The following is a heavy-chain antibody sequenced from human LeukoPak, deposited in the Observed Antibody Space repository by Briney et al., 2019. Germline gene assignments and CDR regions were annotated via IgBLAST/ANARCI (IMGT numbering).Heavy chain of an antibody. V-gene: IGHV3-48*04. D-gene: IGHD6-6*01. CDR3: ARDLSSSSRDYYFYYLDV. Sequence: GGSLRLSCAASGFIFGNCGMNWVRQAPGKGLEWISYISSSSSTINYADSVNGRFTISRDNAKNSVYLQMSSLRAEDTALYYCARDLSSSSRDYYFYYLDVWGKGTTVTVSS. CDR1: GFIFGNCG. J-gene: IGHJ6*03. CDR2: ISSSSSTI.